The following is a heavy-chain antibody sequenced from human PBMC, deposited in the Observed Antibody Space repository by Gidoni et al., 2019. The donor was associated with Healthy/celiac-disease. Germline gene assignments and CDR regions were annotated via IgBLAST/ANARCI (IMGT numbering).Heavy chain of an antibody. CDR1: GGSISSSSYY. Sequence: QLQLQESGPGLVKPSETLSLPCTVSGGSISSSSYYWGWIRQPPGKGLEWIGSIYYSGSTYYNPSLKSRVTISVDTSKNQFSLKLSSVTAADTAVYYCARGSSWQNWFDPWGQGTLVTVSS. J-gene: IGHJ5*02. V-gene: IGHV4-39*01. D-gene: IGHD6-13*01. CDR3: ARGSSWQNWFDP. CDR2: IYYSGST.